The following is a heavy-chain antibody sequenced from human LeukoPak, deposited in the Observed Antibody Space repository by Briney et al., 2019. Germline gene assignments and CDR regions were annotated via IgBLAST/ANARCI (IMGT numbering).Heavy chain of an antibody. D-gene: IGHD5-18*01. Sequence: AGGSLRLSCAASGFTLSSYWMSWVRQAPGKGLEWVANIKQDGSEKYYVDSVKGRFTISRDNAKNSLYLQMNSLRAEDTAVYYCARDLLFPVDTAMVPIFDYWGQGTLVTVSS. CDR1: GFTLSSYW. V-gene: IGHV3-7*01. CDR3: ARDLLFPVDTAMVPIFDY. CDR2: IKQDGSEK. J-gene: IGHJ4*02.